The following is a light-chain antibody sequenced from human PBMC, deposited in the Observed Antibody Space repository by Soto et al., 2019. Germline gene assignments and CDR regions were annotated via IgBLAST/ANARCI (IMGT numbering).Light chain of an antibody. Sequence: QSALTQPAYVSGSPGQSITISCTGTNSDVGGYDYVSWYQQHPGKAPKLMIFEVSNRPSGVSTRFSGSKSGNTASLTISGLQAEDEADYYCSSYTGSSTPYVFGTGTKLTVL. CDR3: SSYTGSSTPYV. CDR2: EVS. J-gene: IGLJ1*01. CDR1: NSDVGGYDY. V-gene: IGLV2-14*01.